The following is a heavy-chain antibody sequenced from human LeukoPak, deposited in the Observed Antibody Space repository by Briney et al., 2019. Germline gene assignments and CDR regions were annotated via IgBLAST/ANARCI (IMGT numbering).Heavy chain of an antibody. D-gene: IGHD3-16*02. Sequence: PSETLLHACDVYGYSVTNELGWRWMRHSPGAGLEWSGSVHQTGSPYYNPSLGSRVSFSIDSTKNSFSLRLSSLTAADTAVYCFAMLRVGELSLVGDGYDIWGQGTMVIVSS. CDR1: GYSVTNELG. CDR3: AMLRVGELSLVGDGYDI. V-gene: IGHV4-38-2*01. J-gene: IGHJ3*02. CDR2: VHQTGSP.